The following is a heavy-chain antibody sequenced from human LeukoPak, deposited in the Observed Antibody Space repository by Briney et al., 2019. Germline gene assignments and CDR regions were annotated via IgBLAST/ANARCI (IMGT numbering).Heavy chain of an antibody. CDR2: ISSSGVNT. CDR3: AKEHCSGGSCYPDY. V-gene: IGHV3-23*01. D-gene: IGHD2-15*01. Sequence: GGSLRLSCAASGFTFTSYAMGWVRQAPGKGLEWVSDISSSGVNTYYADSVKGRFTISRDNLKSTLYLQMSSLRADDTAVYYCAKEHCSGGSCYPDYWGQGTLVTVSS. CDR1: GFTFTSYA. J-gene: IGHJ4*02.